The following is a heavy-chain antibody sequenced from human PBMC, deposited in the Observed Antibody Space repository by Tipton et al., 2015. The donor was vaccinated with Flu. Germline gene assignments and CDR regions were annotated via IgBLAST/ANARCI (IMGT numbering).Heavy chain of an antibody. J-gene: IGHJ3*02. CDR3: TTPYYDYVWGSYRYTSLNAFDI. V-gene: IGHV3-15*01. D-gene: IGHD3-16*02. CDR1: GFTFSNAW. Sequence: AASGFTFSNAWMSWVRQAPGKGLEWVGRIKSKTDGGTTDYAAPVKGRFTISRDDSKNTLYLQMNSLKTEDTAVYYCTTPYYDYVWGSYRYTSLNAFDIWGQGTMVTVSS. CDR2: IKSKTDGGTT.